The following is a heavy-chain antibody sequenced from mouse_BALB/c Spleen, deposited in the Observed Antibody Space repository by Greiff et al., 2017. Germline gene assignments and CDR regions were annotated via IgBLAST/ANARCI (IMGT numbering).Heavy chain of an antibody. CDR1: GFTFSSFG. CDR2: ISSGSSTI. Sequence: EVQRVESGGGLVQPGGSRKLSCAASGFTFSSFGMHWVRQAPEKGLEWVAYISSGSSTIYYADTVKGRFTISRDNPKNTLFLQMTSLRSEDTAMYYCARGDSSYGYAMDYWGQGTSVTVSS. D-gene: IGHD1-1*01. J-gene: IGHJ4*01. CDR3: ARGDSSYGYAMDY. V-gene: IGHV5-17*02.